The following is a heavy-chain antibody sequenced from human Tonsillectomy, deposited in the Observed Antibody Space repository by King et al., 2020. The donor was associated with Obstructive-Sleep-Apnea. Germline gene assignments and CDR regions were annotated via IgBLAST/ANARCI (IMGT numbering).Heavy chain of an antibody. CDR2: SNHRGST. J-gene: IGHJ3*02. Sequence: VQLQQWGAGLLKPSETLSLTCAVYGGSFSGYYWCCIRQPPGKGLEVLGESNHRGSTNYNPSLKSRGTIAVDKSENQFSLKLSSVTAADTAVYYCARGPRDAFDIWGQGTMVTVSS. CDR1: GGSFSGYY. CDR3: ARGPRDAFDI. V-gene: IGHV4-34*01.